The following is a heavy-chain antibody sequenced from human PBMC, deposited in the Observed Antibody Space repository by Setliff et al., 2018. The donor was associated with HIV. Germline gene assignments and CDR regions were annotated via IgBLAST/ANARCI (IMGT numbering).Heavy chain of an antibody. J-gene: IGHJ4*02. V-gene: IGHV3-30*04. CDR2: ISYDGNDK. CDR3: VRDQLRWPERWDFDF. Sequence: GGSLRLSCAASGFIFDSYTLHWVRQTPGKGLEWVAVISYDGNDKYYGDSVKGRFTVSRDSVKSELYLQMKSLRVEDTALYYCVRDQLRWPERWDFDFWGQGTLVTVSS. CDR1: GFIFDSYT. D-gene: IGHD1-26*01.